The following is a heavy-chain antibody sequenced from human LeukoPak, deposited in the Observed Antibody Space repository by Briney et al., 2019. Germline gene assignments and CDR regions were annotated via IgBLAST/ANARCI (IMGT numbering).Heavy chain of an antibody. CDR2: INPSGGST. V-gene: IGHV1-46*01. CDR3: ARDFQRTSYGSGWGYGMDV. D-gene: IGHD3-10*01. Sequence: ASVKVSCKASGYTFTSYYMHWGRQAPGQGLEWMGIINPSGGSTSYAQKFQGRVTMTRDTSTSTVYMELSSLRSEDTAVYYCARDFQRTSYGSGWGYGMDVWGQGTTVTVSS. J-gene: IGHJ6*02. CDR1: GYTFTSYY.